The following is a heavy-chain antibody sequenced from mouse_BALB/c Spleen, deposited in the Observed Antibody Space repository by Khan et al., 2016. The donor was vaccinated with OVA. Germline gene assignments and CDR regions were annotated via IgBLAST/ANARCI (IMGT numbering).Heavy chain of an antibody. CDR2: LSYSGST. D-gene: IGHD1-2*01. J-gene: IGHJ2*01. CDR1: GYSITSGYG. CDR3: ARTARIKY. Sequence: EVQLQESGPGLVKPSQSLSLTCTVTGYSITSGYGWNWLRPFPGNKLEWMGYLSYSGSTNYNPSLKSRISITRYTSKNQFFLQLNSVTTEDTATYDCARTARIKYWGQGTTLTVSS. V-gene: IGHV3-2*02.